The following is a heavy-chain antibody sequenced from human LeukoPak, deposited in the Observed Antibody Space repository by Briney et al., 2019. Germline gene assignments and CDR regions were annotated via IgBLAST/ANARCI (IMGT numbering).Heavy chain of an antibody. CDR3: ARRRGGYRFDP. CDR2: IYYSGST. V-gene: IGHV4-39*01. J-gene: IGHJ5*02. CDR1: GGSISSSSYY. Sequence: SETLSLTCTVSGGSISSSSYYWGWIRQPPGKGLEWIGNIYYSGSTYYNPSLKSRVTISVDTSNTQFSLKLSSVTAADTGVYDCARRRGGYRFDPWGQGTLVTVSS. D-gene: IGHD3-22*01.